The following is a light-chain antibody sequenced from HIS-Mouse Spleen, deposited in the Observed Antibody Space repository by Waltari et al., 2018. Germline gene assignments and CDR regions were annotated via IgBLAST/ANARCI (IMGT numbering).Light chain of an antibody. CDR1: SSNIGSNY. CDR3: AAWDDSLSGPV. J-gene: IGLJ3*02. Sequence: QSVLTQPPSASGTPGQRVTISCSGSSSNIGSNYVYWYQQLPGTAPNLLIYRNNPRPSGVPDRFSGSKSGTSASLAISGLRSEDEADYYCAAWDDSLSGPVFGGGTKLTVL. CDR2: RNN. V-gene: IGLV1-47*01.